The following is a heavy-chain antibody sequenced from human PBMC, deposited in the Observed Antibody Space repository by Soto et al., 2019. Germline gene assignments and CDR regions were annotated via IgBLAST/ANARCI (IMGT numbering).Heavy chain of an antibody. CDR3: ARFDCTSTSVYVVGFDP. D-gene: IGHD2-2*01. CDR1: GFSFSNYG. Sequence: EVQLVESGGGLVKPGGSLRLSCAASGFSFSNYGMNWVRQAPGKGLEWVSSISSSSSYISYADSVKGRFTISRDNAKHSLYLQMTSLRAEDTAVYYCARFDCTSTSVYVVGFDPWGQGTLVTVSS. J-gene: IGHJ5*02. V-gene: IGHV3-21*01. CDR2: ISSSSSYI.